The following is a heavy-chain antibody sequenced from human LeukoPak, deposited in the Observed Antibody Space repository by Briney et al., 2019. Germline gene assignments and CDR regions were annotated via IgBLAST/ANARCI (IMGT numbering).Heavy chain of an antibody. J-gene: IGHJ4*02. CDR3: AREQTRVEMATISRIFGY. CDR2: ISYDGSNK. V-gene: IGHV3-30*01. D-gene: IGHD5-24*01. CDR1: GFTFSSYA. Sequence: GGSLRLSCAASGFTFSSYAMHWVRQAPGKGLEWVAVISYDGSNKYYADSVKGRFTISRDNSKNTLYLQMNSLRAEDTAVYYCAREQTRVEMATISRIFGYWGQGTLVTVSS.